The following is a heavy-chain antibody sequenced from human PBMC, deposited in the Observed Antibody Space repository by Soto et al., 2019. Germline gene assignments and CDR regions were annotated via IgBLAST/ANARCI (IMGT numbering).Heavy chain of an antibody. CDR1: GGSFSGYY. CDR3: RRSAVGADFWSGYYTEMAEADY. Sequence: QVQLQQWGAGLLKPSETLSLTCAVYGGSFSGYYWSWIRQPPGKGLEWIGEINHSGSTNYNPSLKSRVTISVDTSKNQFSLKLSSVTAADTAVYYCRRSAVGADFWSGYYTEMAEADYWGQGTLVTVSS. V-gene: IGHV4-34*01. CDR2: INHSGST. D-gene: IGHD3-3*01. J-gene: IGHJ4*02.